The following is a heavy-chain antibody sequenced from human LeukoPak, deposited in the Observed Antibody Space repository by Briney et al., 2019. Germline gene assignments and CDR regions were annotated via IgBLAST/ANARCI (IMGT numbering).Heavy chain of an antibody. CDR2: ISGSSSII. CDR3: ARSGTTYYYDSGSRI. V-gene: IGHV3-48*04. Sequence: GSLRLSCEASGFTFSSYSMNWVRQAPGKGLEWVSFISGSSSIIHYADSVKGRFTISRDNAKNSLYLQMNSLRAEDTAVYYCARSGTTYYYDSGSRIWGQGTMVTVSS. J-gene: IGHJ3*02. D-gene: IGHD3-22*01. CDR1: GFTFSSYS.